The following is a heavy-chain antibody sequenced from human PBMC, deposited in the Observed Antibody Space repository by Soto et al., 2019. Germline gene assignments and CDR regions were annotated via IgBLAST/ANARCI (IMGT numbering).Heavy chain of an antibody. J-gene: IGHJ3*02. Sequence: ASVKVSCKASGYTFTSYYMHWVRQAPGQGLEWMGIINPSGGSTSYAQKFQGRVTMTRDTSTSTVYMELSSLRSEDTAVYYCARVRSPIYYDILTGYYTAYDAFDIWGQGTMVTVSS. CDR1: GYTFTSYY. D-gene: IGHD3-9*01. CDR3: ARVRSPIYYDILTGYYTAYDAFDI. CDR2: INPSGGST. V-gene: IGHV1-46*03.